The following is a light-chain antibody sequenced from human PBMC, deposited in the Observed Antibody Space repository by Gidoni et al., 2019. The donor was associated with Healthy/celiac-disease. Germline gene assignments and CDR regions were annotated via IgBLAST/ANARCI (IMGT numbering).Light chain of an antibody. Sequence: QSALTQPASVSGSPGQSITISCTGTSSDVGGYNYVSWYQQHPGKAPKLMIYEVSNRPSGVSNRFSGSKSGNTASLTISGLQAEDEADYYCSSYTSSGYVVGTGTKVTVL. CDR1: SSDVGGYNY. J-gene: IGLJ1*01. CDR2: EVS. CDR3: SSYTSSGYV. V-gene: IGLV2-14*01.